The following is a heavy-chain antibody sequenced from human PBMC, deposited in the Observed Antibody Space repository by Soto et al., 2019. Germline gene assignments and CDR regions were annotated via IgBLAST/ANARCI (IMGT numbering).Heavy chain of an antibody. Sequence: GSLRLSCTASGFTFGDYAMSWFRQAPGKGLEWVGFIRSKAYGGTTEYAASVKGRFTISRDDSKSIAYLQMNSLKTEDTAVYDCTRGSWRMSWEDTAMGAGDYWGQGT. CDR3: TRGSWRMSWEDTAMGAGDY. J-gene: IGHJ4*02. D-gene: IGHD5-18*01. V-gene: IGHV3-49*03. CDR1: GFTFGDYA. CDR2: IRSKAYGGTT.